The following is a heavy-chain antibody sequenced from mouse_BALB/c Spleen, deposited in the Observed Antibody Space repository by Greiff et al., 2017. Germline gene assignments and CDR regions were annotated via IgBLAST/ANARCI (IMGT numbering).Heavy chain of an antibody. V-gene: IGHV3-8*02. D-gene: IGHD1-1*01. J-gene: IGHJ2*01. CDR3: ARYLYYYGSSYGFDY. Sequence: EVQLQQSGPSLVKPSQTLSLTCSVTGDSITSGYWNWIRKFPGNKLEYMGHISYSGSTYYNPSLKSRISITRDTSKNQYYLQLNSVTTEDTATYYCARYLYYYGSSYGFDYWGQGTTLTVSS. CDR2: ISYSGST. CDR1: GDSITSGY.